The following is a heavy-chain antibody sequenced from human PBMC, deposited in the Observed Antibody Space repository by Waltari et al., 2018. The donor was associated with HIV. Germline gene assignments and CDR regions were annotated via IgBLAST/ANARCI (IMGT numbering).Heavy chain of an antibody. J-gene: IGHJ4*02. CDR3: AVPWGMTEPTDY. V-gene: IGHV1-2*02. CDR1: GYTFTSPAYY. Sequence: QAQLVQAGAEVKKPGASVKVSCKAYGYTFTSPAYYVHWVRQAPGQGLEWMGWVNPNSGGTVYAQNFQGRVTMTRDTSISTAYMELSRLRSDDTAIYYCAVPWGMTEPTDYWGQGTLVTVSS. D-gene: IGHD3-16*01. CDR2: VNPNSGGT.